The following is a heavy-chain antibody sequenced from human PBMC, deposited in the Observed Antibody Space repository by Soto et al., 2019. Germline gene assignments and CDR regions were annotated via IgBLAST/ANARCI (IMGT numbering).Heavy chain of an antibody. CDR3: ATAPIAARPVY. V-gene: IGHV3-21*01. D-gene: IGHD6-6*01. J-gene: IGHJ4*02. CDR1: GFTFSRYS. Sequence: GGSLRLSCAASGFTFSRYSMNWVRQAPGKGLEWVSSISSSSSYIYYADSIKGRFTISRDNAKNSLYLQMNSLGADDTAVYYCATAPIAARPVYWGQGTLVTVSS. CDR2: ISSSSSYI.